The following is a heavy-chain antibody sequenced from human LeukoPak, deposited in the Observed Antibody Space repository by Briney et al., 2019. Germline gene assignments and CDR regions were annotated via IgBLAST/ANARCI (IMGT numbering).Heavy chain of an antibody. V-gene: IGHV3-23*01. CDR1: GFTFSIYA. Sequence: GGSLRLSCAASGFTFSIYAMSWVRQAPGKGLEWVSAISGSGGSTYYADSVKGRFTISRDNSKNTLYLQMNSLRAEDTAVYYCAKDTARMIVVVISCWGQGTLVTVSS. J-gene: IGHJ4*02. CDR3: AKDTARMIVVVISC. CDR2: ISGSGGST. D-gene: IGHD3-22*01.